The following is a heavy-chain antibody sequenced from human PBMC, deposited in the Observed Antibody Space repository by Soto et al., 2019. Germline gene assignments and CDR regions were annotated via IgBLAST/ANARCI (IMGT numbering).Heavy chain of an antibody. CDR2: FDPEDGET. V-gene: IGHV1-24*01. Sequence: ASVKVSCKVSGYTLTELSMHWVRQAPGKGLEWMGGFDPEDGETIYAQKFQGRVTMTEDTSTDTAYMELSSLRSEDTAVYYCVVVVAATGGGFFGYWGQGTLVTVSS. CDR1: GYTLTELS. CDR3: VVVVAATGGGFFGY. J-gene: IGHJ4*02. D-gene: IGHD2-15*01.